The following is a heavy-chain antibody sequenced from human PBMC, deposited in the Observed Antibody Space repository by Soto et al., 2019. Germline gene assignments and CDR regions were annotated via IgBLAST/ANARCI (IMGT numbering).Heavy chain of an antibody. CDR1: GFTFSGYS. CDR2: ISGGGVPV. V-gene: IGHV3-48*02. D-gene: IGHD1-1*01. J-gene: IGHJ4*02. Sequence: GGSLRLSCKASGFTFSGYSMDWVRQAPGKGLEWIAYISGGGVPVYYADSVKGRFTISRDNAKNSLYLQLNHLRDEDTAIYYCARGRANYYFDFWGQGALVTVSS. CDR3: ARGRANYYFDF.